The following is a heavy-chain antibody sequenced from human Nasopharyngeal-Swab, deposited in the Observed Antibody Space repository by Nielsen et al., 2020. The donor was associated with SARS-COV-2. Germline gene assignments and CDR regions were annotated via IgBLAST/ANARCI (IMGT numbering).Heavy chain of an antibody. V-gene: IGHV1-2*06. D-gene: IGHD6-19*01. CDR1: GYTFTGYY. J-gene: IGHJ5*02. CDR2: INPNSGGT. Sequence: ASVKVSCKASGYTFTGYYMHWVRQAPGQGLEWMGRINPNSGGTNYAQKFQGRVTMTRDTSINTAYMELSRLRSDDTAVYYCAREPDSSGWYATSNWFDPWGQGTLVTVSS. CDR3: AREPDSSGWYATSNWFDP.